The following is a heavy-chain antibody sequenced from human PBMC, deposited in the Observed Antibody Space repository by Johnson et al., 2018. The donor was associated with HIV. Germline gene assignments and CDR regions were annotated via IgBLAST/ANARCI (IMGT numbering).Heavy chain of an antibody. CDR3: AKDYDNGWGSYGGAFDT. Sequence: VQLVESGGGLVKPGGSLRLSCAASGFTFSSYDMHWVRQATGKGLEWVSVIGSVGDTNYPGSVKGRFTISRENAKNSLYLQMNSLRAEDTAIYYCAKDYDNGWGSYGGAFDTWGQGKMVTVSS. D-gene: IGHD3-10*01. CDR1: GFTFSSYD. CDR2: IGSVGDT. V-gene: IGHV3-13*01. J-gene: IGHJ3*02.